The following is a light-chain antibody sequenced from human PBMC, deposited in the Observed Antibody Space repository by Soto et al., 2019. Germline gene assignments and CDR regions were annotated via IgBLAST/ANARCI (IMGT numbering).Light chain of an antibody. J-gene: IGLJ2*01. V-gene: IGLV3-21*02. CDR1: NIGSKS. CDR2: DDT. CDR3: QVWDSGPDHVV. Sequence: SYELTQSPSMSVAPGQTATITCGGNNIGSKSVQWYQQKSGQAPALVVYDDTDRPSGIPERFSGSNSGNTATLTISRVEAEDEADYSCQVWDSGPDHVVFGGGTKVTVL.